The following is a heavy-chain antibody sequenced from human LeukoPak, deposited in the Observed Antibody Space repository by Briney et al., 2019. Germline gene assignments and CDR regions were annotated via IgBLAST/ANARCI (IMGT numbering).Heavy chain of an antibody. V-gene: IGHV5-51*01. CDR1: VFSFTNYW. J-gene: IGHJ4*02. CDR3: AREGYYGSGSYYNPYYFDY. Sequence: GESLKISCKASVFSFTNYWIAWVRQMPGEGLEWMGSIYPGDSDTRYNPSFQGQVTISADKSIKTAYLQWSSLKASDTAMYYCAREGYYGSGSYYNPYYFDYWGQGTLVTVSS. CDR2: IYPGDSDT. D-gene: IGHD3-10*01.